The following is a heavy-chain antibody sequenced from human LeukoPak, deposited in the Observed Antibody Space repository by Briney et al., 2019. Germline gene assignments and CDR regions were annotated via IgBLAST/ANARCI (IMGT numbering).Heavy chain of an antibody. CDR1: GFTFSSYA. J-gene: IGHJ4*02. V-gene: IGHV3-23*01. CDR3: AREAMGTIPYFDY. Sequence: AGVSLRLSCAASGFTFSSYAMSWVRQAPGKGLEWVSAISGSGGSTYYADSVKGRFTISRDNSKNTVYLQMNSLRAEDTAVYYCAREAMGTIPYFDYWGQGTLVTVSS. D-gene: IGHD5-24*01. CDR2: ISGSGGST.